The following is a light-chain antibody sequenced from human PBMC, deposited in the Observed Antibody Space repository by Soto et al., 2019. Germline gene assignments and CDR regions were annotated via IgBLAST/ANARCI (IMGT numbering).Light chain of an antibody. CDR2: WAS. CDR1: QSVFDSSTNKNH. CDR3: QHFSGIPFT. V-gene: IGKV4-1*01. J-gene: IGKJ3*01. Sequence: DIVMTQSPDSLAVSLGERATINCKSSQSVFDSSTNKNHLAGYLQKPGQPPKLLIYWASTRESGVPDRFIGSGSGTDYTLPIVSLQAADVAVYYCQHFSGIPFTFGPGTKVDIK.